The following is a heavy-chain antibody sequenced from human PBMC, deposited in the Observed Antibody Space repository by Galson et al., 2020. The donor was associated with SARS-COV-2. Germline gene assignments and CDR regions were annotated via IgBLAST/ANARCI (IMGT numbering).Heavy chain of an antibody. J-gene: IGHJ3*02. V-gene: IGHV3-21*01. Sequence: GESLKISCAASGFTFSSYSMNWVRQAPGKGLKWVSSISSSSYIYYADSVKGRFTISRDNAKNSLYLQLNSLRAEDTAVYYCARDPLYYDFWSGYYDDAFDIWGQGTMVTVSS. CDR1: GFTFSSYS. D-gene: IGHD3-3*01. CDR2: ISSSSYI. CDR3: ARDPLYYDFWSGYYDDAFDI.